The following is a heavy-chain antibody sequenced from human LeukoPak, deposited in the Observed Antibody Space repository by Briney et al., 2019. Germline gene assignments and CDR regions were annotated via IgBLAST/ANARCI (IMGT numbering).Heavy chain of an antibody. CDR2: VYHTGRT. CDR1: GASINSYF. V-gene: IGHV4-59*01. J-gene: IGHJ4*02. Sequence: SETLSLICTVSGASINSYFWTWLRQPPGKGLEWIGYVYHTGRTNYNPSLKSRVTMSVDTSKNQFSLKLSSVTAADTAVYYCARGGEHPPPDSWGQGTLVTVSS. CDR3: ARGGEHPPPDS. D-gene: IGHD2-21*01.